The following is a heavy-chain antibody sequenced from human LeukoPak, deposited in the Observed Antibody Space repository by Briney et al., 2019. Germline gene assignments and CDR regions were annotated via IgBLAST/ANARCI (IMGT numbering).Heavy chain of an antibody. D-gene: IGHD3/OR15-3a*01. CDR2: IYSGGST. CDR3: AKDLTPHYYGFSITFDY. V-gene: IGHV3-66*01. CDR1: GFTVSSNY. Sequence: GGSLRLSCAASGFTVSSNYMSWVRQAPGKGLEWVSIIYSGGSTYYADSVKGRFTISRDNSKNTLYLQMNSLRTEDTAVYYCAKDLTPHYYGFSITFDYWGQGALVTVSS. J-gene: IGHJ4*02.